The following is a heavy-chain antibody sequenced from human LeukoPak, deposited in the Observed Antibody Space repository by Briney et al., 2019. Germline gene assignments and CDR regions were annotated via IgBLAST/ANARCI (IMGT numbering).Heavy chain of an antibody. Sequence: ASVKVSCKVSGYTLTELSMHWVRQAPGKGLEWMGGFDPEGGETIYAQKFQGRVTMTEDTSTDTAYIELSSLRSEDTAVYYCATSPSYEMATTAVYWGQGTLVTVSS. V-gene: IGHV1-24*01. CDR3: ATSPSYEMATTAVY. D-gene: IGHD5-24*01. CDR2: FDPEGGET. J-gene: IGHJ4*02. CDR1: GYTLTELS.